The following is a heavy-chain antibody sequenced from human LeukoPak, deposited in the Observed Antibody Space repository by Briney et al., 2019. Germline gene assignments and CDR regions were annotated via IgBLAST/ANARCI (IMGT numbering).Heavy chain of an antibody. Sequence: SETLSLTCTVSGYSISSGYYWIWIRQPPGKGLEWIGSLYHSDSIYYNSSLESRVTMSVDTSKNQSSLKLSFVTAADTAVYYCARQHDSYHYYYVDVWGKGTTVTVSS. CDR3: ARQHDSYHYYYVDV. CDR1: GYSISSGYY. D-gene: IGHD6-13*01. CDR2: LYHSDSI. V-gene: IGHV4-38-2*02. J-gene: IGHJ6*03.